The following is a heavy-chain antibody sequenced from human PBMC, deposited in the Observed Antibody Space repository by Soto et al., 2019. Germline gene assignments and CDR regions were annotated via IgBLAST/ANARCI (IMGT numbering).Heavy chain of an antibody. CDR3: ARGNGDYAQYYFDY. J-gene: IGHJ4*02. CDR2: IIPIFGTA. Sequence: ASVKVSCKASGGTLSSYAISWVRQAPGQGLEWMGGIIPIFGTANYAQKFQGRVTITADKSTSTAYMELSSLRSEDTAVYYCARGNGDYAQYYFDYWGQGTLVTVSS. D-gene: IGHD4-17*01. CDR1: GGTLSSYA. V-gene: IGHV1-69*06.